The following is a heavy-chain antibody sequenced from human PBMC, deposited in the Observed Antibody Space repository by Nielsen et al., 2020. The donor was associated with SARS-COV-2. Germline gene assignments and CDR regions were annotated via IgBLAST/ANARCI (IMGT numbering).Heavy chain of an antibody. J-gene: IGHJ6*02. CDR3: AKRGGTFYYDSSGYPFFAMDV. CDR2: ISYDGSNK. D-gene: IGHD3-22*01. Sequence: GESLKISCAASGFTFSSYAMHWVRQAPGKGLEWVAVISYDGSNKYYADSVKGRFTISRDNSKNTLYLQMNSLRAEDTAVYYCAKRGGTFYYDSSGYPFFAMDVWGQGTTVTVSS. V-gene: IGHV3-30-3*02. CDR1: GFTFSSYA.